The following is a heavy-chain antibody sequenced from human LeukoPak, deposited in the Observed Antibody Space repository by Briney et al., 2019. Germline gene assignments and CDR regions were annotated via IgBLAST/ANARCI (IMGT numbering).Heavy chain of an antibody. V-gene: IGHV3-33*06. CDR3: AKGYYDYVWGSYYFDY. Sequence: GGSLRLSCAASGFTFSSYGMHWVRQAPGKGLEWVAVIWYDGSNKYYADSVKGRFTISRDNSKNTLYLQMNSLRAEDTAVYYCAKGYYDYVWGSYYFDYWGQGTLVTVSS. D-gene: IGHD3-16*01. J-gene: IGHJ4*02. CDR1: GFTFSSYG. CDR2: IWYDGSNK.